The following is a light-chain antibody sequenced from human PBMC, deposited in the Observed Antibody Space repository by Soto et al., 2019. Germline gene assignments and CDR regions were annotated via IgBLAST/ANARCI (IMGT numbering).Light chain of an antibody. Sequence: EIVLTQSPATLSLSPGKRVTLSCRASQSVSNSLAWYQQKPGQAPRLLIYDASNRATGIPARFSGSGSGTDFTLTISSLEPEDFAVYYCQQRTNWPITFGQGTRLEIK. V-gene: IGKV3-11*01. CDR3: QQRTNWPIT. CDR2: DAS. CDR1: QSVSNS. J-gene: IGKJ5*01.